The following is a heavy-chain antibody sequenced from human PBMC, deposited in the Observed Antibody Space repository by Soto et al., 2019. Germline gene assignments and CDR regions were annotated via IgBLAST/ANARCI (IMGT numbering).Heavy chain of an antibody. V-gene: IGHV1-18*01. CDR3: ARERYGDY. Sequence: QVHLVQSGAEVKKPGASVKVSCKGSGYAFTTYGITWVRQAPGQGLERMGWISAHNGNTNYAQKLQGRVTVTRDTSKSTAYMELRSLRSDDTAVYYCARERYGDYWGQGALVTVSS. CDR1: GYAFTTYG. CDR2: ISAHNGNT. D-gene: IGHD1-1*01. J-gene: IGHJ4*02.